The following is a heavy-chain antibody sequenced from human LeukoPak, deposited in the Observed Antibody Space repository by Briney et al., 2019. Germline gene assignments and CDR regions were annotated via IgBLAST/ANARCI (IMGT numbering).Heavy chain of an antibody. CDR2: INTNTGNP. J-gene: IGHJ5*02. V-gene: IGHV7-4-1*02. CDR1: GYTFTRYA. CDR3: ARDQLERRNNRFDP. Sequence: PAASVKVSCKASGYTFTRYAMNWVRQAPGQGLEWMGWINTNTGNPTYAQGFTGRFVFSLDTSVSTAYLQISSLKAEDTAVYYCARDQLERRNNRFDPWGQGTLVTVSS. D-gene: IGHD1-1*01.